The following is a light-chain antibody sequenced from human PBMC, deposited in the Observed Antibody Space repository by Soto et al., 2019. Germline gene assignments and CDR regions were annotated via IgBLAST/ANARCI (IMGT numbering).Light chain of an antibody. CDR3: QQRSNWPPIT. Sequence: EIVMTQSPVTLSVSPGERATLSCMASQSVSSYLAWYQQKPGQAPRLLIYDASNRATGIPARFSGSGSGTDFTLTISSLEPEDFAVYYCQQRSNWPPITFGQGIRLEIK. J-gene: IGKJ5*01. V-gene: IGKV3-11*01. CDR2: DAS. CDR1: QSVSSY.